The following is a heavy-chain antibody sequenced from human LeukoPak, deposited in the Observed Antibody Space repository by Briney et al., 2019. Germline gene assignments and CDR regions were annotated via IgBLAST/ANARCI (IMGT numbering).Heavy chain of an antibody. V-gene: IGHV4-39*07. J-gene: IGHJ5*02. D-gene: IGHD5-24*01. CDR1: GGSISSSGYY. CDR3: ARGCRDGYNNRGVRFDP. CDR2: INHSGST. Sequence: SETLSLTRTVSGGSISSSGYYWSWIRQPPGKGLEWIGEINHSGSTNYNPSLKSRVTISVDTSKNQFSLKLSSVTAADTAVYYCARGCRDGYNNRGVRFDPWGQGTLVTVSS.